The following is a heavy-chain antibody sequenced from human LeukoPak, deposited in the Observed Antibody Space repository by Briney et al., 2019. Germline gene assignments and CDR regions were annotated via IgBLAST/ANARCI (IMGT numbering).Heavy chain of an antibody. V-gene: IGHV4-59*01. CDR1: GGSISSYY. Sequence: SETLSLTCTVSGGSISSYYWRWIRQPPGQELEWIGYIYYSGSTNYNPSLKSRVTISVDTSKNQFSLKLSSVTAADTAVYYCARARYSSSWACDYWGQGTLVTVSS. CDR2: IYYSGST. CDR3: ARARYSSSWACDY. J-gene: IGHJ4*02. D-gene: IGHD6-13*01.